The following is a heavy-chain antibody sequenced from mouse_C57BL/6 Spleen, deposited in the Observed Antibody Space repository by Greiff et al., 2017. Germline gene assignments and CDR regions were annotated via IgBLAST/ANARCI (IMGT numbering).Heavy chain of an antibody. CDR2: IYPGDGDT. J-gene: IGHJ1*03. CDR3: AGYYYSSLGWYFDV. D-gene: IGHD2-5*01. V-gene: IGHV1-80*01. Sequence: QVQLQQSGAELVKPGASVKISCKASGYAFSSYWMNWVKQRPGKGLEWIGQIYPGDGDTNYNGKFKGKATLTADKSSSTAYMQRSSLTSEDSAVYCCAGYYYSSLGWYFDVWGTGTTVTVSS. CDR1: GYAFSSYW.